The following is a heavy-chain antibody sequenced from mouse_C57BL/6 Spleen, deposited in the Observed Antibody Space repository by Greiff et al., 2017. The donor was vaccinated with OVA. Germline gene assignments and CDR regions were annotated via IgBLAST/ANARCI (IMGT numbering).Heavy chain of an antibody. CDR2: IDPSDSET. CDR3: ARSPFITTVEGGYFDV. V-gene: IGHV1-52*01. CDR1: GYTFTSYW. D-gene: IGHD1-1*01. J-gene: IGHJ1*03. Sequence: QVQLKQPGAELVRPGSSVKLSCKASGYTFTSYWMHWVKQRPIQGLEWIGNIDPSDSETHYNQKFKDKATLTVDKSSSTAYMQLSSLTSEDSAVYYCARSPFITTVEGGYFDVWGTGTTVTVSS.